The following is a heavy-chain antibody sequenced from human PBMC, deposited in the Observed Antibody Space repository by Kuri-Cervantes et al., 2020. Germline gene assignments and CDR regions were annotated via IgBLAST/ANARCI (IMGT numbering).Heavy chain of an antibody. V-gene: IGHV4-38-2*02. D-gene: IGHD6-13*01. Sequence: SETLSLTCTLSGYSITTGYYWGWIRQAPGKGLEWIGSFHHRGSTDYNPSLKSRVTISVDTSKNQFSLNLSSVTAADTAVYYCARETAATGYPFDYWGQGVLVTVSS. J-gene: IGHJ4*02. CDR3: ARETAATGYPFDY. CDR2: FHHRGST. CDR1: GYSITTGYY.